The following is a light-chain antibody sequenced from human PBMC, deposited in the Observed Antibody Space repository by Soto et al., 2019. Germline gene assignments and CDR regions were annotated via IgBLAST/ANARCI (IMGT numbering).Light chain of an antibody. V-gene: IGKV3-11*01. Sequence: EIVLTQSPATLSLSPGERATLSCRASQSVSSYLAWYQQKPGQAPRLLIYDASNRATGIPARFSGCGSGTDFTLTISSLEPKDFAVYFCQKRSNWPLTFGGGTKVEIK. CDR2: DAS. CDR1: QSVSSY. CDR3: QKRSNWPLT. J-gene: IGKJ4*01.